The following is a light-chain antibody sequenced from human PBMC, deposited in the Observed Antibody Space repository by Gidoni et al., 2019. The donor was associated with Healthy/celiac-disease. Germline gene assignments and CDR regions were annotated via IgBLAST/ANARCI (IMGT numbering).Light chain of an antibody. J-gene: IGKJ1*01. V-gene: IGKV2-28*01. CDR3: MQALQTPPWT. CDR2: LGS. Sequence: DIVMTQSPLSLPVTPGEPVSISCRSSQSLLHSNGYNYLDWYLQKPGQSPQLLIYLGSNRASGVSDRFSGSGSGTDFTLKISRVEAEDVGVYYCMQALQTPPWTFGQGTKVEIK. CDR1: QSLLHSNGYNY.